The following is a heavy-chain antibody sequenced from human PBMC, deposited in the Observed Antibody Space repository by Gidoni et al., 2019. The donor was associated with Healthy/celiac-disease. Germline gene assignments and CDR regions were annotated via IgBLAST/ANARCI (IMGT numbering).Heavy chain of an antibody. CDR2: IYYSGST. D-gene: IGHD3-9*01. CDR3: ARDWRGLTGYSHFDY. V-gene: IGHV4-59*01. Sequence: QVQLQESGPGLCKPSETLSPTCTVSVGSSSSYYWVWIRQPPGKGLEWIGDIYYSGSTNYNPSLKSRVTISVDTSKNQFSLKLSSVTAADTAVYYCARDWRGLTGYSHFDYWGQGTLVTVSS. J-gene: IGHJ4*02. CDR1: VGSSSSYY.